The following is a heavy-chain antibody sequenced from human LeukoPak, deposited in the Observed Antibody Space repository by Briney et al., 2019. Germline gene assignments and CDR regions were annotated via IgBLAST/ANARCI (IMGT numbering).Heavy chain of an antibody. V-gene: IGHV3-21*01. D-gene: IGHD3-10*01. CDR2: ISSSSSYI. J-gene: IGHJ4*02. CDR1: GFTFSSYS. CDR3: ARVRSGRYSFDY. Sequence: PGGSLRLSCAASGFTFSSYSMNWVRQAPGKGLEWVSSISSSSSYIYYADSVKGRFTISRDNAKNSLYLQMNSLRAEDTAVYYCARVRSGRYSFDYWGQGTLVTVSS.